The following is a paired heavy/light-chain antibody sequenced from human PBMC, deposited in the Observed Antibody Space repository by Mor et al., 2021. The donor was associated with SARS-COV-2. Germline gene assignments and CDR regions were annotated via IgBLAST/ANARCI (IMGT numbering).Heavy chain of an antibody. Sequence: EVQLVESGGGLVQPGGSLRLSCVASGFTFSRYWMSWVRQAPGKGLEWVAKVKQDGGEKYYVDSVKGRFTISRDSAKNSLYLQMNSLRVEDTAVYYCASHDYGDYASIDYWGQGTPVTVSS. CDR2: VKQDGGEK. J-gene: IGHJ4*02. CDR3: ASHDYGDYASIDY. V-gene: IGHV3-7*03. D-gene: IGHD4-17*01. CDR1: GFTFSRYW.
Light chain of an antibody. J-gene: IGKJ4*01. Sequence: DIQMTQSPSSLSASVGDRVTITCRASQGIRNDLGWYQQKPGKAPKRLIYAASSLQSGVPSSFSGSGSGTEFTLTISSLQPEDFATYYCLQYNSYPLTFGGGTKVEIK. CDR1: QGIRND. V-gene: IGKV1-17*01. CDR2: AAS. CDR3: LQYNSYPLT.